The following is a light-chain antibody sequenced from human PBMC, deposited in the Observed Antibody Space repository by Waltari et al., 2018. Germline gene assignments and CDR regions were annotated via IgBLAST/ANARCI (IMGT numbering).Light chain of an antibody. Sequence: DVVLTQSPLSLPVTLGQPASISCRSSQGLVYSDGNTYLNWFQQRPGQSPRRLIYKVSDFALKISGVEAEDVGVYYYCMQTSHWPYTFGQGTKLEIK. CDR3: MQTSHWPYT. J-gene: IGKJ2*01. CDR2: KVS. CDR1: QGLVYSDGNTY. V-gene: IGKV2-30*01.